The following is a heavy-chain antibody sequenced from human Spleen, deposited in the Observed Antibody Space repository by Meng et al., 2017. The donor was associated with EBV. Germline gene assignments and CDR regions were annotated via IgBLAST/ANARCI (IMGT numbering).Heavy chain of an antibody. J-gene: IGHJ4*02. Sequence: DVSAKLATPNQTLPLTCTFSGFSLTCNGVGVGWIRHPSGMVLEWLGMISWYDDKSYRPSMRTRLTITKDTSKNQLVLTLTNMDPVDTATYYCAHSTGYTCGLYYFDYWGQGILVTVSS. CDR3: AHSTGYTCGLYYFDY. D-gene: IGHD5-18*01. CDR2: ISWYDDK. CDR1: GFSLTCNGVG. V-gene: IGHV2-5*01.